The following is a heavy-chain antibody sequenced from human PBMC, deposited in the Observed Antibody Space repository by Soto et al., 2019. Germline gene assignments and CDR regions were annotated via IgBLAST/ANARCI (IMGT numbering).Heavy chain of an antibody. D-gene: IGHD4-17*01. Sequence: PSETLPLTCTVSGGSISSYYWSWIRQPPGKGLEWIGYIYYSGSTNYNPSLKSRVTISVDTSKNQSSLKLSSVTAADTAVYYCARRYGYAFDIWGQGTMVTVSS. CDR2: IYYSGST. CDR3: ARRYGYAFDI. J-gene: IGHJ3*02. CDR1: GGSISSYY. V-gene: IGHV4-59*01.